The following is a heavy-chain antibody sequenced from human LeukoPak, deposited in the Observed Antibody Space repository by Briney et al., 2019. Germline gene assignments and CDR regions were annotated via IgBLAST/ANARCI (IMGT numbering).Heavy chain of an antibody. CDR1: GFTFSDYY. V-gene: IGHV3-11*01. J-gene: IGHJ6*03. CDR2: ISSSGSTI. D-gene: IGHD5-18*01. CDR3: ARNAADGRYSYGYLDYYYYMDV. Sequence: GGSLRLSCAASGFTFSDYYMSWIRQAPGKGLEWVSYISSSGSTIYYADSVKGRFTISRDNAKNSLYLQMNSLRAEDTAVYYCARNAADGRYSYGYLDYYYYMDVWGKGTTVTISS.